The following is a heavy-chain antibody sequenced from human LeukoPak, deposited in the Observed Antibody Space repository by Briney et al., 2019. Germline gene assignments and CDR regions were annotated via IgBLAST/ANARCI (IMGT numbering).Heavy chain of an antibody. CDR2: MNPNSGNT. D-gene: IGHD1-20*01. CDR3: ARVQYNWKSAFDI. Sequence: ASVKVSCKASGYTFTSYDINWVRQATGQGLEWMGWMNPNSGNTGYAQKFQGRVTITRNTSISTAYMELSSLRSEDTAVYYCARVQYNWKSAFDIWGQGTMVTVSS. V-gene: IGHV1-8*03. J-gene: IGHJ3*02. CDR1: GYTFTSYD.